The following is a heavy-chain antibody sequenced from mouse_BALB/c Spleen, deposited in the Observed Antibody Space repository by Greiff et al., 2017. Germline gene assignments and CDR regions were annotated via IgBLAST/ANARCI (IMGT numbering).Heavy chain of an antibody. CDR2: IYPGNVNT. D-gene: IGHD1-1*01. CDR3: ARNYYGYGYFDV. CDR1: GYTFTSYY. V-gene: IGHV1S56*01. J-gene: IGHJ1*01. Sequence: QVQLQQSGPELVKPGASVRISCKASGYTFTSYYIHWVKQRPGQGLEWIGWIYPGNVNTNYNEKFKGKATLTADKSSSTAYMQLSSLTSDDSAVYFCARNYYGYGYFDVWGAGTTVTVSS.